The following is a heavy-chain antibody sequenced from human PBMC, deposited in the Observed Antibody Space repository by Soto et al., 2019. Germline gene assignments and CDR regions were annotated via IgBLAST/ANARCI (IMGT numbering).Heavy chain of an antibody. CDR1: GYTFTSYG. CDR2: ISAYNGNT. CDR3: ARDCSSTSCHISFDP. D-gene: IGHD2-2*02. Sequence: ASVKVSCKASGYTFTSYGISWVRQAPGQGLEWMGWISAYNGNTNYAQKLQGRVTMTTDTSTSTAYMELRSLRSDDTAVYYCARDCSSTSCHISFDPWGQGTLVTVSS. V-gene: IGHV1-18*01. J-gene: IGHJ5*02.